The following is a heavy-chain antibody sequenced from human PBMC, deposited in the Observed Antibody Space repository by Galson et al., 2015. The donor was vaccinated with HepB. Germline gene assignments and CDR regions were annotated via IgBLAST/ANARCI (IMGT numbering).Heavy chain of an antibody. CDR1: GDSVSNADYY. CDR2: VRYSGNT. Sequence: SETLSLTCTVSGDSVSNADYYWSWIRQPPGTRLEWIGYVRYSGNTDSNPSLKSRATISVDTSKNQFSLKLTSVTAADTAVYFCSTGNSWGQGTLVTVTS. CDR3: STGNS. V-gene: IGHV4-61*08. J-gene: IGHJ4*02.